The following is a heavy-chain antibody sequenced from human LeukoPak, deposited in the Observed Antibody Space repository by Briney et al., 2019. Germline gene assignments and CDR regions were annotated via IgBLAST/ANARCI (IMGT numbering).Heavy chain of an antibody. D-gene: IGHD2-21*02. CDR1: GFTFTDYS. CDR3: AREGGDGDYYYYMDV. J-gene: IGHJ6*03. V-gene: IGHV3-21*01. CDR2: ISRVSTYI. Sequence: GGSLRLSCSASGFTFTDYSMSWVRQAPGKGLEWVSIISRVSTYIYYADSVKGRFTVSRDNAKSSLYLQMTSLRAEDMAVYFCAREGGDGDYYYYMDVWGKGTTVTVSS.